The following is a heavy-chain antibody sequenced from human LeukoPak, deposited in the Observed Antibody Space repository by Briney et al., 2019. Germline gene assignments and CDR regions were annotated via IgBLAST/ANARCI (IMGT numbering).Heavy chain of an antibody. Sequence: ASVKVSCKASGYTFTGYYIHWVRQAPGQGLEWMGWINPNGGGTNYAQKFQGRVTMTTDTSISTAYMELSRLRSDDTAVYFCARGVLVAGTDFWGQGTLVTVSS. CDR2: INPNGGGT. D-gene: IGHD6-19*01. V-gene: IGHV1-2*02. J-gene: IGHJ4*02. CDR3: ARGVLVAGTDF. CDR1: GYTFTGYY.